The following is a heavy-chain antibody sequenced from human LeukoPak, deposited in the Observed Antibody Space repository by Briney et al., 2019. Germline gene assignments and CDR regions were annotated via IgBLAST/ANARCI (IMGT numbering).Heavy chain of an antibody. V-gene: IGHV1-2*02. CDR3: ARGENQYYDFWSGYCVN. Sequence: GASVKVSCKASGYTFTGSYMHWVRQTPGQGFEWMGWINPNSGGTNYAQKFQGRVTMTRDTSISTAYMELSRLRSDDTAVYYCARGENQYYDFWSGYCVNWGQGTLVTVSS. D-gene: IGHD3-3*01. CDR2: INPNSGGT. CDR1: GYTFTGSY. J-gene: IGHJ4*02.